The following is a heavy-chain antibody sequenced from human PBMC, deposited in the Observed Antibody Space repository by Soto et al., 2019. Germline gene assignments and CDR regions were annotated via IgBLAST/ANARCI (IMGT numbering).Heavy chain of an antibody. CDR1: GYTFIDYY. CDR3: ARSRTVTTTELFDC. V-gene: IGHV1-2*02. Sequence: AAVKVSCKASGYTFIDYYIHWVRQAPGQGLEWMGWINPYSAATNYAQKFQGTVTMTRDTSISTVYMEVTRLRSDDSAIYSCARSRTVTTTELFDCWGKGTLVTVSS. D-gene: IGHD4-17*01. CDR2: INPYSAAT. J-gene: IGHJ4*02.